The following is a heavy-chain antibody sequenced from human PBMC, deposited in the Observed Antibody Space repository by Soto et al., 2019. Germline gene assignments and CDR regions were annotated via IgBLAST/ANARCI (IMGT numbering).Heavy chain of an antibody. CDR1: GYSFTSYW. Sequence: GESLKISCKGSGYSFTSYWIGWVRQMSGKGLEWMGIIYPGDSDTRYSPSFQGQVTISADKSISTAYLQWSSLKASDTAMYYCETLISYDTSGYFNYWGQGTLVTVSS. CDR2: IYPGDSDT. V-gene: IGHV5-51*01. CDR3: ETLISYDTSGYFNY. D-gene: IGHD3-22*01. J-gene: IGHJ4*02.